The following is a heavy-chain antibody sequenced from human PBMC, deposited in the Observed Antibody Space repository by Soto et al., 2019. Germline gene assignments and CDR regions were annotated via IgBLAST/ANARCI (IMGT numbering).Heavy chain of an antibody. D-gene: IGHD3-9*01. CDR1: GFIFSGYG. CDR3: AKDILRDQLDWGMDV. CDR2: ISYDGRRK. V-gene: IGHV3-30*18. Sequence: VGSLRLSCSGSGFIFSGYGMHWVRQPPGKGLEWVAVISYDGRRKYYEDSVKGRFTVSRDNSQNTVYLEMNSLRVEDSAIYYCAKDILRDQLDWGMDVWGQGTTVTVSS. J-gene: IGHJ6*02.